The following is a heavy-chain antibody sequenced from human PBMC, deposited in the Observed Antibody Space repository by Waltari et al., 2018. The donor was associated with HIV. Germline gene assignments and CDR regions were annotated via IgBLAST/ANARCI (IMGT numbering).Heavy chain of an antibody. CDR2: TWHDGINQ. J-gene: IGHJ4*02. CDR1: GFSLNSFG. D-gene: IGHD5-12*01. V-gene: IGHV3-33*01. Sequence: QVQLVVSGGGVVQPGRSLRLSCEASGFSLNSFGMHWIRQAPGKGLEGVASTWHDGINQYNVDSVSCRFTIPRDNTTNTLSVQMNSLRVEDTAIYYCARSRDGYNHGWEYWGQGTLVIVSS. CDR3: ARSRDGYNHGWEY.